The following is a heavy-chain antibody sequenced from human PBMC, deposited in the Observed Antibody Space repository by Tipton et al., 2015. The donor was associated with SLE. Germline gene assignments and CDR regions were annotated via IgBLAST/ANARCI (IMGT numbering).Heavy chain of an antibody. Sequence: GLVKPSETLSLTCTVSGGSISTFYWSWIRHPPGKGLEWIGYIYNSGNTDYNPSFKSRVTMSVDTSKNQFSLKLNSVTTADTAVYYCASLRGHSFGYDYWGQGTLVTVSS. CDR3: ASLRGHSFGYDY. CDR1: GGSISTFY. V-gene: IGHV4-59*01. D-gene: IGHD5-18*01. CDR2: IYNSGNT. J-gene: IGHJ4*02.